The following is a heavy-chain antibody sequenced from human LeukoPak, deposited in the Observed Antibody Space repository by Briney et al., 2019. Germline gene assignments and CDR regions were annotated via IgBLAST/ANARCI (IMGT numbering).Heavy chain of an antibody. V-gene: IGHV3-74*01. CDR3: ARGAYCGGDCPRDY. D-gene: IGHD2-21*02. J-gene: IGHJ4*02. CDR1: GFTFSSYW. Sequence: GGSLRLSCAASGFTFSSYWMHWVRHAPGKGLVWVSRINSDGSSTIYADSVKGRFTISRDNAKNTLYLQMNSLRAEDTAVYYCARGAYCGGDCPRDYWGQGTLVTVSS. CDR2: INSDGSST.